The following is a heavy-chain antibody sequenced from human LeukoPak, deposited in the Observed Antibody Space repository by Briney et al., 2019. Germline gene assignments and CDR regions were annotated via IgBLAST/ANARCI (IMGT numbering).Heavy chain of an antibody. CDR3: AKGDGSGSYYRNWLDP. D-gene: IGHD3-10*01. CDR2: ISYDGSNK. J-gene: IGHJ5*02. V-gene: IGHV3-30*18. Sequence: GGSLRLSCAASGFTFSSYGMHWVRQAPGKELEWVAVISYDGSNKYYADSVKGRFTISRDNSKNTLYLQMNSLRAEDTAVYYCAKGDGSGSYYRNWLDPWGQGTLVTVSS. CDR1: GFTFSSYG.